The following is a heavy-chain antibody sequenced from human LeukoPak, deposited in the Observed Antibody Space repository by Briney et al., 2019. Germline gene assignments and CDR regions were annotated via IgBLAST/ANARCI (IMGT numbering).Heavy chain of an antibody. D-gene: IGHD3-10*01. CDR3: ARDGPADYYGSGSYYPALDY. CDR2: ISSYNGNT. V-gene: IGHV1-18*01. Sequence: ASVTLSFTCSGYTFTCYGISWVRQAPGQGLEWMGWISSYNGNTNYPQKLQGRVTMTTDTSTSTAYMELRSLRSADTAVYYCARDGPADYYGSGSYYPALDYWGQGTLVTVSS. CDR1: GYTFTCYG. J-gene: IGHJ4*02.